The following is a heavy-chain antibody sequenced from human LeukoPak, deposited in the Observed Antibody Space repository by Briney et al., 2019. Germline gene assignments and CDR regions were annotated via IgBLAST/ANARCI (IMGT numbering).Heavy chain of an antibody. D-gene: IGHD3-9*01. V-gene: IGHV3-48*04. CDR2: ISSSSSTI. CDR3: ARAGGILTGYSYYFDY. J-gene: IGHJ4*02. CDR1: GFTFSSYS. Sequence: GGSLRLSCAASGFTFSSYSMNWVRQVPGKGLEWVSYISSSSSTIYYADSVKGRFTISRDNAKNSLYLQMNSLRAEDTAVYYCARAGGILTGYSYYFDYWGQGTLVTVSS.